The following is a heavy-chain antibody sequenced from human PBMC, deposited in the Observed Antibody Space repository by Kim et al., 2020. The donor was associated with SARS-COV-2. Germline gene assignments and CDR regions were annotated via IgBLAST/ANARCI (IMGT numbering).Heavy chain of an antibody. Sequence: GGSLRLSCGASGFTFSTHAMSWVRQAPGKGLEWVSDISGSGGSTNYADSVKGRFTISRDNPKNTLYLQMNSLRAEDTAVYYCAKAPRPAATEPGNYWGQGDLVTVSS. CDR3: AKAPRPAATEPGNY. CDR1: GFTFSTHA. V-gene: IGHV3-23*01. J-gene: IGHJ4*02. CDR2: ISGSGGST. D-gene: IGHD6-13*01.